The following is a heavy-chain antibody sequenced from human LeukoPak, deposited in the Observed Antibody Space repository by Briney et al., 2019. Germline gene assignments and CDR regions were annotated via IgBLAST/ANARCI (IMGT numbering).Heavy chain of an antibody. Sequence: SETLSLTCTVSGGSITTYYWSWIRQPPGKGLEWIGYMYNSGIGYMYNSGTTNYNPSLKSRLTISVDTSQNQFSLELRSVTAADTAVYYCAKVRGVVIQYYFDYWGQGTLVTVSS. CDR1: GGSITTYY. CDR3: AKVRGVVIQYYFDY. V-gene: IGHV4-59*08. J-gene: IGHJ4*02. CDR2: MYNSGTT. D-gene: IGHD3-3*01.